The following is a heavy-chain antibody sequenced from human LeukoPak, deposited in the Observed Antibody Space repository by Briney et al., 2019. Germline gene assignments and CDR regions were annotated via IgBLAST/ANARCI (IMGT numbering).Heavy chain of an antibody. CDR2: INHSGST. J-gene: IGHJ4*02. Sequence: TTSETLSLTCAVYGGSFSNYYWTWIRQPPGKGLEWIGEINHSGSTRYNPSLKSRVIISVDTSKNQFSLKLTSVTAADTAVYYCARLKPTYYSDSSGFDYWGQGTLVTVSS. CDR1: GGSFSNYY. V-gene: IGHV4-34*01. CDR3: ARLKPTYYSDSSGFDY. D-gene: IGHD3-22*01.